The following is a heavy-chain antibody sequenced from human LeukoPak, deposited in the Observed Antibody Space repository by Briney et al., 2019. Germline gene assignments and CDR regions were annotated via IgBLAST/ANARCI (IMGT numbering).Heavy chain of an antibody. Sequence: GRSLRLSCAASGFTFSRYAMHWVRQAPGEGLEWVAVISYDGSNEYYADSVKGRFTISRDRSENTLYLQMNSLRVEDTAVYYCARVGYYSSGPFSYFDYWGQGTLVTVSS. V-gene: IGHV3-30-3*01. CDR3: ARVGYYSSGPFSYFDY. CDR2: ISYDGSNE. J-gene: IGHJ4*02. CDR1: GFTFSRYA. D-gene: IGHD3-10*01.